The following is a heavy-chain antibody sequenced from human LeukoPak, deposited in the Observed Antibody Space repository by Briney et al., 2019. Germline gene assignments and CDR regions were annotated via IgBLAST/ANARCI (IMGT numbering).Heavy chain of an antibody. CDR3: VRDGIGSGYDFDY. V-gene: IGHV3-11*04. CDR1: GFTFSDYY. Sequence: GGSLRLSCAASGFTFSDYYMSWIRQAPGKGLEWVSAISGSGGSTYYADSVKGRFTISRDNAKNSLYLQMNSLRAEDTAVFYCVRDGIGSGYDFDYWGQGTLVTVSS. CDR2: ISGSGGST. D-gene: IGHD5-12*01. J-gene: IGHJ4*02.